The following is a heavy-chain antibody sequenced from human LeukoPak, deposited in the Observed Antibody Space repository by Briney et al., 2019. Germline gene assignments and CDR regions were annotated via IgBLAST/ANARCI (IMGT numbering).Heavy chain of an antibody. CDR3: ARPRGSGWGNDAFDI. V-gene: IGHV4-59*08. CDR1: GGSLSSYY. J-gene: IGHJ3*02. D-gene: IGHD6-19*01. Sequence: SETLSLTCTVPGGSLSSYYWSWIRQPPGKGLEWIGYIYYSGSTNYNPSLKSRVTISVDTSKNQFSLKLSSVTAADTAVYYCARPRGSGWGNDAFDIWGQGTMVTVSS. CDR2: IYYSGST.